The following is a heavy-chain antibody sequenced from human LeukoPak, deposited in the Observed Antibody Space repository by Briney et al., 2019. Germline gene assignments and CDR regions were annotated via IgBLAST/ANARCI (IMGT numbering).Heavy chain of an antibody. CDR2: IYPGESDI. CDR3: ARHDGRGPYYFDY. J-gene: IGHJ4*02. D-gene: IGHD3-10*01. V-gene: IGHV5-51*01. Sequence: GESLKISCKASGYTFSDYWIGWVRQMPGEGLEWMGIIYPGESDIRYSPSFQGQVTISADKSINTAYLQWSSLKASDTAMYYCARHDGRGPYYFDYWGQGTLVTVSS. CDR1: GYTFSDYW.